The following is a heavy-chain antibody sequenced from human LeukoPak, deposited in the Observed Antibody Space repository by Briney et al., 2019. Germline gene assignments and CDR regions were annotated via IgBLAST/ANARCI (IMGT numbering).Heavy chain of an antibody. CDR1: GGSISSKGYY. Sequence: SETLSLTCTVSGGSISSKGYYWGWIRQPPGKGLEWIVSIYYSGSTYYNPSLKSRVIISVDMSENQFSLRVSSVTAADTAVYYCARHSYNMDVWGQGTTVTVSS. V-gene: IGHV4-39*01. CDR2: IYYSGST. D-gene: IGHD1-1*01. J-gene: IGHJ6*02. CDR3: ARHSYNMDV.